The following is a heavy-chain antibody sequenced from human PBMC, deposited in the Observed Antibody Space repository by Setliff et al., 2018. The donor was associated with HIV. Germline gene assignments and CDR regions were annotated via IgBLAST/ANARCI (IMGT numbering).Heavy chain of an antibody. CDR3: ARISMATIRHYYYDMDP. Sequence: KTSETLSLTCTVSRGSISSHYWSWIRQPPGKGLEWIGYIYYSGSTNYNPSLKSRVTISVDTSKNQFSLKLSSVTAADTAVYYCARISMATIRHYYYDMDPWGQGIQVTV. V-gene: IGHV4-59*11. J-gene: IGHJ5*02. CDR2: IYYSGST. CDR1: RGSISSHY. D-gene: IGHD5-12*01.